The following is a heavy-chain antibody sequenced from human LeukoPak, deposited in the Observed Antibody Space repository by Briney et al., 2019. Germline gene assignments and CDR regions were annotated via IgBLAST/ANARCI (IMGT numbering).Heavy chain of an antibody. V-gene: IGHV3-30*03. CDR3: ARTMVRGPAFDY. J-gene: IGHJ4*02. CDR2: ISYDGSNK. Sequence: GGSLRLSCAASGFTFSSYGMPWVRQAPGKGLEWVAVISYDGSNKYYADSVKGRFTISRDNSKNTLYLQMNSLRAEDTAVYYCARTMVRGPAFDYWGQGTLVTVSS. D-gene: IGHD3-10*01. CDR1: GFTFSSYG.